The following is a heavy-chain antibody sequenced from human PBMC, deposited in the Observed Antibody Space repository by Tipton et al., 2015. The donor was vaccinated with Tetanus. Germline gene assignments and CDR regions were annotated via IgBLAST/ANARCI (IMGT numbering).Heavy chain of an antibody. D-gene: IGHD3-22*01. CDR2: IDPNSGDT. CDR3: ARDRGDYIYYGMDV. J-gene: IGHJ6*02. Sequence: QMQLVQSGAELKKPGASVKVSCTASGYTFTGYYMYWVRQAPGQGLEWVGWIDPNSGDTIYAQSFQGRVTMTRDTSIGTVYMELRSLRSDDTAVYYCARDRGDYIYYGMDVWGPGTTVTVS. V-gene: IGHV1-2*02. CDR1: GYTFTGYY.